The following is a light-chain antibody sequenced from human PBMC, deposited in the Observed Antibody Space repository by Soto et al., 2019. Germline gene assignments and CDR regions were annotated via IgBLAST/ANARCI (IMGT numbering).Light chain of an antibody. V-gene: IGKV3D-7*01. Sequence: EIVMTQSPATLSLSPGERATLSCRASQSVSSGYLSWYQQKPGQAPRLLIYGASTRATGIPARFSGSGSGTDFTLTISSLQPEDFAVYYCQQRSNWPRTFGQGTKVDIK. J-gene: IGKJ1*01. CDR1: QSVSSGY. CDR2: GAS. CDR3: QQRSNWPRT.